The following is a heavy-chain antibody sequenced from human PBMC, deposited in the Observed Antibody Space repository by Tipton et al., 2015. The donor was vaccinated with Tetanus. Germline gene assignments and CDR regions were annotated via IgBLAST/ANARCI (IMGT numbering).Heavy chain of an antibody. J-gene: IGHJ5*02. Sequence: TLSLTCTVSGGSISSYYWSWIRQPPGKGLEWIGYIYYSGSTNYNPSLKGRVTISVDTSKNQFSLKLSSVTAADTAVYYCAREYCSSTSCLQLEGWFDPWGQGTLVTVSS. D-gene: IGHD2-2*01. CDR2: IYYSGST. CDR1: GGSISSYY. CDR3: AREYCSSTSCLQLEGWFDP. V-gene: IGHV4-59*01.